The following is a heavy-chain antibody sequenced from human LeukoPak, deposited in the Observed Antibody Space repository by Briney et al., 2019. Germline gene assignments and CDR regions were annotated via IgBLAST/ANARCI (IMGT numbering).Heavy chain of an antibody. CDR2: ISGSGGST. Sequence: GGSLRLSCAASGFTFSSYAMSWVRQAPGKGLEWVSAISGSGGSTYYADSVKGRFTISRDNSKNTLYLQMNSLRAEDTAVYYCAKAPCYHGVYYCDYWGQGTLVTVSS. CDR1: GFTFSSYA. CDR3: AKAPCYHGVYYCDY. J-gene: IGHJ4*02. V-gene: IGHV3-23*01. D-gene: IGHD6-13*01.